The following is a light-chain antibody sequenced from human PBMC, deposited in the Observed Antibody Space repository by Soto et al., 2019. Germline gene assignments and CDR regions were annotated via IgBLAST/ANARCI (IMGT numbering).Light chain of an antibody. J-gene: IGKJ1*01. CDR3: QQYNDWWT. CDR1: QSVSSN. CDR2: GAS. V-gene: IGKV3D-15*01. Sequence: ETVMTQSPAILSVAPGERVTLSCRARQSVSSNLACYQQKPGQAPRLPISGASTRATGIPARFSGSGSGTEFTLTISSLQSEDFAVYYCQQYNDWWTFGQGTKVEIK.